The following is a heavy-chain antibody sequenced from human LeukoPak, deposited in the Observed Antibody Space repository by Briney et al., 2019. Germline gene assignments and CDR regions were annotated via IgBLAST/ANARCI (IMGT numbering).Heavy chain of an antibody. CDR3: ARDEGIAAAGPLVDYYYYGMDV. J-gene: IGHJ6*02. CDR2: IIPIFGTA. CDR1: GGTFSSYA. D-gene: IGHD6-13*01. V-gene: IGHV1-69*13. Sequence: ASVKVSCKASGGTFSSYAIGWVRQAPGQGLEWMGGIIPIFGTANYAQKFQGRVTITADESTSTAYMELSSLRSEDTAVYYCARDEGIAAAGPLVDYYYYGMDVWGQGTTVTVSS.